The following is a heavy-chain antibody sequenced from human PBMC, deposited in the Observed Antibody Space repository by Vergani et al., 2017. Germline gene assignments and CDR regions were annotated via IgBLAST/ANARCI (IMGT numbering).Heavy chain of an antibody. CDR3: AKAYDFRLEGTGMDV. D-gene: IGHD3-3*01. CDR2: ISYDGSNK. V-gene: IGHV3-30*18. Sequence: QVQLVESGGGVVQPGRSLRLSCAASGFTFSSYGMHWVRQAPGKGLEWVAVISYDGSNKYYADSVKGRFTISRDNSKTTLYLQMNSLRAEDTAVYYCAKAYDFRLEGTGMDVWGQGTTVTVSS. CDR1: GFTFSSYG. J-gene: IGHJ6*02.